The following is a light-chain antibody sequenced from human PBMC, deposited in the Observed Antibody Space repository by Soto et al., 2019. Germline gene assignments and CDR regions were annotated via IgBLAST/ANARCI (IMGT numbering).Light chain of an antibody. J-gene: IGKJ5*01. V-gene: IGKV1-39*01. CDR3: QQSYSTPSIT. CDR1: QGISTY. CDR2: AAS. Sequence: DIQMTQTPSTRSASVGDRVTMTCRASQGISTYLAWYQQKPGKAPKLLIYAASSLQSGVPSRFSGSGSGTDFTLTISSLQPEDFATYYCQQSYSTPSITFGQGTRLEIK.